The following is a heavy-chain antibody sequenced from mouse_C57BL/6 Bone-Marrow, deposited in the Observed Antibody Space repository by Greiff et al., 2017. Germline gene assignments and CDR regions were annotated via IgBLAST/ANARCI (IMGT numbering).Heavy chain of an antibody. J-gene: IGHJ3*01. CDR2: IDPTSGGT. Sequence: QVQLQQPGAELVKPGASVKLSCKASGYTFTSYWMHWVKQRPGRGLEWIGRIDPTSGGTKYNEKFKSKATLTVDKPSSTAYMQLSSLTSEDSAVYYCAREVYGSSLEAWLAYWGQGTLVTVSA. D-gene: IGHD1-1*01. CDR1: GYTFTSYW. CDR3: AREVYGSSLEAWLAY. V-gene: IGHV1-72*01.